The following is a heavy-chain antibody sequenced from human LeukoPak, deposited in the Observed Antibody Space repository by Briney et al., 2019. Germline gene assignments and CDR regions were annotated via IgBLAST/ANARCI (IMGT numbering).Heavy chain of an antibody. V-gene: IGHV4-34*01. CDR3: ARGSATLYCSSTSCPTFSFDY. CDR2: INHSGST. CDR1: GGSFSGYY. Sequence: SSETLSLTCAVYGGSFSGYYWSWIRQPPGKGLEWIGEINHSGSTNYNPSLKSRVTISVDTSKNLFSLKLSSVTAADTAVYYCARGSATLYCSSTSCPTFSFDYWGQGTLVTVSS. J-gene: IGHJ4*02. D-gene: IGHD2-2*01.